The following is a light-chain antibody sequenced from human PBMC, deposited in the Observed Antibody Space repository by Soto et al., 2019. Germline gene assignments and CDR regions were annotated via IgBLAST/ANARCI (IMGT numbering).Light chain of an antibody. CDR3: QSSDSSMSGYV. CDR2: GNS. Sequence: QSLLTQPPSVSWAPGHRFTISCTGSSSNIGEGYDVHWYQQLPGTAPKLLIYGNSNRPSGVPDRFSGSKSGTSASLEITGLKAEDEADYYCQSSDSSMSGYVFGTGTKVTVL. CDR1: SSNIGEGYD. V-gene: IGLV1-40*01. J-gene: IGLJ1*01.